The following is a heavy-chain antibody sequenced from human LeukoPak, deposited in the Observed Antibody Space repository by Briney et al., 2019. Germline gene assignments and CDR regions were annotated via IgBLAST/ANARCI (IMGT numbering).Heavy chain of an antibody. Sequence: SVNVSCKASGNSISNYAVSWVRQAPGQGFEWMGGIIPIFGTADYSQKFQGRVTITADQPTSTTYMALSSLKSEDTATYYCTTRACHAGGCSSSFYYYYGLHFWGQGTTVSVSS. CDR2: IIPIFGTA. CDR3: TTRACHAGGCSSSFYYYYGLHF. D-gene: IGHD3-16*01. V-gene: IGHV1-69*13. J-gene: IGHJ6*02. CDR1: GNSISNYA.